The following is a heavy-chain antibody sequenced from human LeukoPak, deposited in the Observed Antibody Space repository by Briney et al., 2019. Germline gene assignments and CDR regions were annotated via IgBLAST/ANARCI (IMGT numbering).Heavy chain of an antibody. CDR3: ARVHNGY. CDR1: GFTFSSYA. CDR2: KSYDGSNK. J-gene: IGHJ4*02. D-gene: IGHD2-8*01. V-gene: IGHV3-30-3*01. Sequence: GGSLRLSCAASGFTFSSYAMHWVRQAPGKGLEWVAVKSYDGSNKYYADSVKGRFTISRDNSKNTLYLQMNSLRAEDTAVYYCARVHNGYWGQGTLVTVSS.